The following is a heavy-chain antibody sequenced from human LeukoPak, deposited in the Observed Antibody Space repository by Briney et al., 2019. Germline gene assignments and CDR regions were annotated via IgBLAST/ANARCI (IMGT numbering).Heavy chain of an antibody. CDR2: ISSSSSTI. D-gene: IGHD3-9*01. Sequence: GGSLRLSCAASGFTFSSYSMNWVRQAPGKGLEWVSYISSSSSTIYYADSVKGRFTISRDNAKNSLYLQMNSLRAEDTAVYYCARDAVLRYFDWSGTYYYGMDVWGQGTTVTASS. CDR3: ARDAVLRYFDWSGTYYYGMDV. V-gene: IGHV3-48*01. CDR1: GFTFSSYS. J-gene: IGHJ6*02.